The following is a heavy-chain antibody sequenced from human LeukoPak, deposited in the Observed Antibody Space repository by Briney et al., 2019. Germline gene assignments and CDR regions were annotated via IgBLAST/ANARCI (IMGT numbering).Heavy chain of an antibody. Sequence: GGSLRLSCAASGFTFSSYSMNWVRQAPGKGLEWVSSISSSSSYIYYADSVKGRFTISRDNAKNSLYLQMNSLRAEDTAVYYCARDGVNLITSGFGYWGQGTLVTVSS. D-gene: IGHD3-16*01. V-gene: IGHV3-21*01. CDR2: ISSSSSYI. CDR3: ARDGVNLITSGFGY. CDR1: GFTFSSYS. J-gene: IGHJ4*02.